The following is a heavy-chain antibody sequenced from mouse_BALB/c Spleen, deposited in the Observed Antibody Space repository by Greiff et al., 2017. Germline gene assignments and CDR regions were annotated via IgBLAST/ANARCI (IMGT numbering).Heavy chain of an antibody. J-gene: IGHJ2*01. D-gene: IGHD1-1*01. CDR2: IYPGDGDT. Sequence: VQLQESGAELARPGASVKLSCKASGYTFTSYWMQWVQQRPGQGLEWIGAIYPGDGDTSYTQKFKGKATLTADKSSSTAYMQLSSLASEDSAVYYCARERDYDGSSPFDYWGQGTTLTVSA. CDR3: ARERDYDGSSPFDY. CDR1: GYTFTSYW. V-gene: IGHV1-87*01.